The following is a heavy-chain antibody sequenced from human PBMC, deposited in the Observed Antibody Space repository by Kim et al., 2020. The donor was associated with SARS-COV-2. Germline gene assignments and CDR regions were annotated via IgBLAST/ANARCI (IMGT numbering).Heavy chain of an antibody. CDR1: GFTFSNTW. Sequence: GGSLRLSCAAYGFTFSNTWMSWVRQVQAPGTGLEWVGRIGSKTDGGTTDYAAPVKGRFTISRDDSKNTLYLQMNSLKTEDTAIYYCTTESGDFVWGQGTLVTVSP. J-gene: IGHJ4*02. V-gene: IGHV3-15*04. D-gene: IGHD1-26*01. CDR2: IGSKTDGGTT. CDR3: TTESGDFV.